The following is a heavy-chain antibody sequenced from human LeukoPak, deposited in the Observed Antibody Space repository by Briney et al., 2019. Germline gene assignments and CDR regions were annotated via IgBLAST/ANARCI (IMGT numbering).Heavy chain of an antibody. CDR1: GGSISSYY. J-gene: IGHJ3*02. CDR3: ARDSIGSGWYRSDAFDI. Sequence: SETLSLTCTVSGGSISSYYWSWIRQPPGKGLEWIGYIYYSGSTNYNPSLKSRVTISVDTSKNQFSLKLSSVTAADTAVYYCARDSIGSGWYRSDAFDIWGQGTMVTVSS. CDR2: IYYSGST. V-gene: IGHV4-59*01. D-gene: IGHD6-19*01.